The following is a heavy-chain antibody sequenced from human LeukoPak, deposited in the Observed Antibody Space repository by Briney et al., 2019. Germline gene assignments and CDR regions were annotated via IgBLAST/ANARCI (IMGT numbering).Heavy chain of an antibody. Sequence: GGSLRLSCAASGFTFSTFGMHWVRQAPGKGLEWVAFIRYDGSIKYYGDSVKGRFTISRDNSKNTLYLQMNRLRAEDTAVYYCAKPIWGAAVAGAYFDSWGQGTLVTVSS. CDR2: IRYDGSIK. CDR1: GFTFSTFG. CDR3: AKPIWGAAVAGAYFDS. D-gene: IGHD6-19*01. V-gene: IGHV3-30*02. J-gene: IGHJ4*02.